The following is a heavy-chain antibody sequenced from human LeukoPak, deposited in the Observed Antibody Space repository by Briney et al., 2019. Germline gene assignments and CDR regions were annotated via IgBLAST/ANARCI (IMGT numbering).Heavy chain of an antibody. CDR1: GFTFRDYY. Sequence: LRLSCAASGFTFRDYYMSWIRQAPGKGLEWIGHMYYSGGTTYNPSLKSRVSISLDTSKKHFSLKLSSVTAADTAVYYCAGTGLFFDYWSQGTLVTVSS. CDR3: AGTGLFFDY. CDR2: MYYSGGT. J-gene: IGHJ4*02. D-gene: IGHD7-27*01. V-gene: IGHV4-59*01.